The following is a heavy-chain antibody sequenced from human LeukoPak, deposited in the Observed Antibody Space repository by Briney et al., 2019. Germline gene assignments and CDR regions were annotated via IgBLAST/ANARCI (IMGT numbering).Heavy chain of an antibody. J-gene: IGHJ3*02. V-gene: IGHV3-53*01. CDR3: ARDRLDWDAFDI. D-gene: IGHD3/OR15-3a*01. CDR2: IYSGGST. CDR1: GFTVSSNY. Sequence: GGSLRLSCAASGFTVSSNYMSWVRQAPGKGLEWVPVIYSGGSTYYADSVKGRFTISRDNSKNTLYLQMNSLRAEDTAVYYCARDRLDWDAFDIWGQGTMVTVSS.